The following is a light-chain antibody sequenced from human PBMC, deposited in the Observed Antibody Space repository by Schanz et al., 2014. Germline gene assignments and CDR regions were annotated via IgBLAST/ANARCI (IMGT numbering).Light chain of an antibody. CDR2: GAS. CDR1: QSIRGN. Sequence: VMTQSPATLPVSPGERATVSCRASQSIRGNLAWYQQKPGQPPRLLIYGASSRATGIPDRFSGSGSGTDFTLTISRLEPEDFAMYFCQQYGSSPPRYTFGQGTKLEIK. V-gene: IGKV3-20*01. CDR3: QQYGSSPPRYT. J-gene: IGKJ2*01.